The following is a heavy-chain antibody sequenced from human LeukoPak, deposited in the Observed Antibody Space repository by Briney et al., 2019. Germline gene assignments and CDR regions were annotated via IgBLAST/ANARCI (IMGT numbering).Heavy chain of an antibody. J-gene: IGHJ4*02. CDR2: IKQDGSEK. V-gene: IGHV3-7*01. CDR3: ARDSAGNDY. CDR1: GFTFSTYW. D-gene: IGHD6-13*01. Sequence: GGSLRLSCAASGFTFSTYWMSWVRQAPGKGLEWVANIKQDGSEKYYVYSVKGRFTIYRDNPKNALYLQMNSLRAEDTGMYYCARDSAGNDYWGQGTLVTVSS.